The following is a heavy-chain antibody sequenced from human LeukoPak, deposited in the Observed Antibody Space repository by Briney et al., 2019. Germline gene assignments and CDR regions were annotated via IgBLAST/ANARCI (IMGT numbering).Heavy chain of an antibody. V-gene: IGHV3-48*03. J-gene: IGHJ4*02. CDR3: AREVALAGHSRGWDYFDY. Sequence: PGGSLRLSCVASGFTFNNYEMNWVRQAPGKGLEWVSYISRSGGPIHCADSVKGRFTISRDNAKNSLYLEMNSLRAEDTAVYYCAREVALAGHSRGWDYFDYWGRGTLVTVSS. D-gene: IGHD6-19*01. CDR2: ISRSGGPI. CDR1: GFTFNNYE.